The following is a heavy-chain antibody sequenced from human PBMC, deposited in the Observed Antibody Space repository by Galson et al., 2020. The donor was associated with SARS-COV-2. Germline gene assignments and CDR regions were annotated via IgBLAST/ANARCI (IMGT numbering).Heavy chain of an antibody. V-gene: IGHV3-30*04. D-gene: IGHD1-26*01. J-gene: IGHJ4*02. CDR2: ISYDGSNK. CDR3: ARGSGGSYRGYLDY. Sequence: GGSLRLSCAASGFTFSSYAMHWVRQAPGKGLEWVAVISYDGSNKYYADSVKGRFTISRDNSKNTLYLQMNSLRAEDTAVYYCARGSGGSYRGYLDYWGQGTLVTGSS. CDR1: GFTFSSYA.